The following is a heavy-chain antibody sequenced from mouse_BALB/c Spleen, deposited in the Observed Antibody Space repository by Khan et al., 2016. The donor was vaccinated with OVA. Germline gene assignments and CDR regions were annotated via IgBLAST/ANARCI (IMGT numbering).Heavy chain of an antibody. J-gene: IGHJ3*01. V-gene: IGHV1S81*02. Sequence: QVHLQQSGAELVKPGASVKLSCKTSGYTFTSYYMYWVKQRPGQGLEWIGEINPSNGGTNFNEKFKSKATLTVDKSSSTAYMQLSSLTSEDSAVYYCTRSGYGSFVYWGQGTLVTVSA. D-gene: IGHD2-2*01. CDR1: GYTFTSYY. CDR3: TRSGYGSFVY. CDR2: INPSNGGT.